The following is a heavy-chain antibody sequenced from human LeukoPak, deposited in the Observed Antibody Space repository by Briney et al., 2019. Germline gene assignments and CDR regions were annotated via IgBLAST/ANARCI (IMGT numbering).Heavy chain of an antibody. CDR3: ARGIETDRVRYDFWSGAFDY. J-gene: IGHJ4*02. V-gene: IGHV1-46*01. CDR2: INPSGGST. Sequence: ASVKVSCKATGYSITSYFLHWVRQAPGQGLEWMGIINPSGGSTNYAQKFQGRVTMTRDTSTSTVYMELSSLRSEDTAVYYCARGIETDRVRYDFWSGAFDYWGQGTLVTVSS. CDR1: GYSITSYF. D-gene: IGHD3-3*01.